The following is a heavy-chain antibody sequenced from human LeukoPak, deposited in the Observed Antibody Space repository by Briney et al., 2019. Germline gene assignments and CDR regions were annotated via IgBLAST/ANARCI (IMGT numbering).Heavy chain of an antibody. Sequence: PSETLSLTCTVSGGSISSYYWSWIRQPAGKGLEWIGRIYTSGSTNYNPSLKSRVTMSVDTSKNQFSLKLSSVTAADTAEYYCARVMYYYDSSGYYVYYFDYWGQGTLVTVSS. CDR2: IYTSGST. D-gene: IGHD3-22*01. V-gene: IGHV4-4*07. CDR3: ARVMYYYDSSGYYVYYFDY. J-gene: IGHJ4*02. CDR1: GGSISSYY.